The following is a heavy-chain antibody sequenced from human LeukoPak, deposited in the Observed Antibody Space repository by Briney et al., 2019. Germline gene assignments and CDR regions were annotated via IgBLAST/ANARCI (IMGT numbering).Heavy chain of an antibody. CDR3: ARSRVYYGSGRDRYYFDY. J-gene: IGHJ4*02. D-gene: IGHD3-10*01. CDR1: GFTNSSYA. CDR2: ISSSGRST. Sequence: GGSLRLSCVDSGFTNSSYAMSWVRQAPRKGLEWVSSISSSGRSTYYADSVKGRFSISRDNAKNSLYLQINSLRAEDTAVYYCARSRVYYGSGRDRYYFDYWGQGILVTVSS. V-gene: IGHV3-23*01.